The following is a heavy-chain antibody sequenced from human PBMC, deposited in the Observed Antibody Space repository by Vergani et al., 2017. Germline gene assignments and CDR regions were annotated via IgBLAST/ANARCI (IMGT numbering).Heavy chain of an antibody. V-gene: IGHV3-9*01. CDR1: GFTFSSYD. CDR2: ISWNSGSI. J-gene: IGHJ4*02. D-gene: IGHD4-23*01. Sequence: EVQLVESGGGLVQPGGSLRLSCAASGFTFSSYDMHWVRQTTGQGLEWVSGISWNSGSIGYADSVKGRFTISRDNAKNSLYLQMNSLRAEDTALYYCAKDSTVGYFDYWGQGTLVTVSS. CDR3: AKDSTVGYFDY.